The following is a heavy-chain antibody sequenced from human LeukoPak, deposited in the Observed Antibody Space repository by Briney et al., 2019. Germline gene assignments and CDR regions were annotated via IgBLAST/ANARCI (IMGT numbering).Heavy chain of an antibody. CDR1: GFTFNGYG. Sequence: GGSLRLSCTASGFTFNGYGMNWVRQAPGKGLEWVSCISSISSTIYYSDSVKGRFTISRDNAKNSLYLQMNSLRAEDTAVYYCARDGASYSNYEGNFDYWGQGTLVTVSS. CDR3: ARDGASYSNYEGNFDY. D-gene: IGHD4-11*01. J-gene: IGHJ4*02. CDR2: ISSISSTI. V-gene: IGHV3-48*01.